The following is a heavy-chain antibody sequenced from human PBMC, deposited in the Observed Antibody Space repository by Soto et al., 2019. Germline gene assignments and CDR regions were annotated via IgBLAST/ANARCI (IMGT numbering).Heavy chain of an antibody. J-gene: IGHJ6*02. CDR1: GYTFTGYY. CDR3: GGGQYFHYDYYYYGMDV. CDR2: INPNSGGT. Sequence: ASVKVSCKASGYTFTGYYMHWVRQAPGQGLEWMGWINPNSGGTNYAQKFQGRVTMTRDTSISTAYMELSRLRSDDTAVYYCGGGQYFHYDYYYYGMDVWGQGTTVTAP. D-gene: IGHD4-17*01. V-gene: IGHV1-2*02.